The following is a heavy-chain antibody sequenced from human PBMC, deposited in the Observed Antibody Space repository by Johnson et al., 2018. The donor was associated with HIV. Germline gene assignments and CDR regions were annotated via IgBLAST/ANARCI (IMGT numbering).Heavy chain of an antibody. CDR2: ISYDGSNK. CDR3: ARDLLSRAFDI. CDR1: GFTFSCYD. Sequence: QVQLVESGGGAVQPGRSLRLSYAASGFTFSCYDMHWVRQAPGKGLEWVAVISYDGSNKYYADSVKGRFTISRDNSKNTLYLQMNSLRAEDTAVYYCARDLLSRAFDIWGQGTMVTVSS. J-gene: IGHJ3*02. V-gene: IGHV3-30-3*01.